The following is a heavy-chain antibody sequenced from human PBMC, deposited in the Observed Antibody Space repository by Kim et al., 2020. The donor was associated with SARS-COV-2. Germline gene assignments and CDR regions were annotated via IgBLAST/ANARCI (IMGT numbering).Heavy chain of an antibody. J-gene: IGHJ6*02. CDR1: GFTFSSYS. CDR2: ISSSSSTI. D-gene: IGHD3-3*01. CDR3: ARDQGVSGIFGVVIDYYYGMDV. Sequence: GGSLRLSCAASGFTFSSYSMNWVRQAPGKGLEWVSYISSSSSTIYYADSVKGRFTISRDNAKNSLYLQMNSLRDEDTAVYYCARDQGVSGIFGVVIDYYYGMDVWGQGTTVTVSS. V-gene: IGHV3-48*02.